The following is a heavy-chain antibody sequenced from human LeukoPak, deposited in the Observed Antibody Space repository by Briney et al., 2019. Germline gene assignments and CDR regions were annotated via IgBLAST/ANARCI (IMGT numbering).Heavy chain of an antibody. CDR3: ARQGPEAVQWCVP. V-gene: IGHV4-39*01. J-gene: IGHJ5*02. CDR1: GGSISSSRHY. Sequence: SETLSFTCSVSGGSISSSRHYWGWIRQPPGKGLEWIATIYYSGTTYYYPSLKRRLTISVHTSRNQFSRQVSSVTAADTAVYYCARQGPEAVQWCVPWGRGTLVTVSS. D-gene: IGHD6-13*01. CDR2: IYYSGTT.